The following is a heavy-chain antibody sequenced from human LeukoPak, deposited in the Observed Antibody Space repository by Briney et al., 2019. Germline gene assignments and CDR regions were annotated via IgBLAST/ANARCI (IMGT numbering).Heavy chain of an antibody. CDR3: ARDLLGGNSGGYFDY. V-gene: IGHV3-20*04. J-gene: IGHJ4*02. Sequence: AGGSLRLSCKASGFTFDDYGMSWVRQAPGRGLEWVSGINWNGGSTGYEDSVKGRFTISRDNDKNSLYLQMNSLRAEDTALYYCARDLLGGNSGGYFDYWGQGPLVIVSS. CDR2: INWNGGST. CDR1: GFTFDDYG. D-gene: IGHD4-23*01.